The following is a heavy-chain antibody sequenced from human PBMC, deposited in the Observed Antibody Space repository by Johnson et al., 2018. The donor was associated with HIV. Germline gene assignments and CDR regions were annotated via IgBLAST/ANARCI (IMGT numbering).Heavy chain of an antibody. J-gene: IGHJ3*01. CDR1: GFTFSSYA. V-gene: IGHV3-30*09. Sequence: QVQLVESGGGVVQPGRSLRLSCAASGFTFSSYAMHWVRQAPGKGLEWVAVISYDGSNKYYADSVKGRFAISRDNSKSTLYLQMNSLRAEDTAVYYCAKSPGKAVGGNSGAFDLWGQGTMVTVSS. CDR3: AKSPGKAVGGNSGAFDL. D-gene: IGHD4-23*01. CDR2: ISYDGSNK.